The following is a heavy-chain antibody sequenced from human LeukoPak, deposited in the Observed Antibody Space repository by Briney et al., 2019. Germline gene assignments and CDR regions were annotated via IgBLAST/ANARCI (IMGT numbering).Heavy chain of an antibody. CDR3: AKDLLVSYGPFDY. CDR1: DFTFDFYW. CDR2: ILPDGSQK. D-gene: IGHD5-18*01. J-gene: IGHJ4*02. Sequence: PGGSLRLSCVASDFTFDFYWMTWVRQAPGKGLEWLANILPDGSQKYYVDSVKGRFTISRDNPKNSLYLQINNLRAEDTAVYYCAKDLLVSYGPFDYWGQGTLVTVSP. V-gene: IGHV3-7*01.